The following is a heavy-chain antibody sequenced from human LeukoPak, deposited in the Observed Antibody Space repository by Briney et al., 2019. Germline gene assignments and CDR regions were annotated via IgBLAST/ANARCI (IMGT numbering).Heavy chain of an antibody. V-gene: IGHV1-2*02. CDR2: INPNSGGT. CDR1: GYTFTGYY. J-gene: IGHJ6*03. Sequence: ASVKVSCKASGYTFTGYYMHWVRQAPGQGLEWMEWINPNSGGTNYAQKFQGRVTMTRDTSISTAYMELSRLRSDDTAVYYCARDSIVVVPAAMVDYYYYMDVWGKGTTVTVSS. D-gene: IGHD2-2*01. CDR3: ARDSIVVVPAAMVDYYYYMDV.